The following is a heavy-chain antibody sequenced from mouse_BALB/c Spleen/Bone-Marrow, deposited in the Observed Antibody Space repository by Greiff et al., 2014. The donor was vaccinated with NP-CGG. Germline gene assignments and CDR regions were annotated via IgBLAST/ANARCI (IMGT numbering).Heavy chain of an antibody. D-gene: IGHD2-4*01. CDR2: IYPGNSDT. V-gene: IGHV1-5*01. J-gene: IGHJ4*01. CDR1: GYSFTSNW. CDR3: TRSPTMITTYSGAMDY. Sequence: EVQLQQSGTVLARPGASVKMSCKASGYSFTSNWMHWVKQRPGQGLEWIGAIYPGNSDTSYNQKFKGKAKLTAVSSASTAYMELSSLTNEDSAVYYCTRSPTMITTYSGAMDYWGQGTSVTVSA.